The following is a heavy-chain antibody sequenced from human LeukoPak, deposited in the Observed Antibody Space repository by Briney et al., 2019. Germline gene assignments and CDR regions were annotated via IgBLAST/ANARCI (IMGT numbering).Heavy chain of an antibody. Sequence: SVKVSCKASGVTFSSYATSWVRQAPGQGLEWIGRIIPIFGTATYDQKFQVRVTITTDESTSTDYMELSSLRSEDTAVYYCARGPFQQWLVHYWGQGTLVTVSS. CDR3: ARGPFQQWLVHY. CDR1: GVTFSSYA. D-gene: IGHD6-19*01. CDR2: IIPIFGTA. V-gene: IGHV1-69*05. J-gene: IGHJ4*02.